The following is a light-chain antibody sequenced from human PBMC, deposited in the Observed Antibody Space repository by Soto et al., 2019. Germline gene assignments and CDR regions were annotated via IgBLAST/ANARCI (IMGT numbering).Light chain of an antibody. J-gene: IGLJ1*01. Sequence: NFMLTQPHSVSESPGKTVTISCTRSSGSIVNNYVQWYQQRPGSSPTTVIYEDDQRPSGVPDRFSGSIDSSSNSASLTISGLKTEDEADYYCQSYDSTNSVFGTGTKLTVL. CDR3: QSYDSTNSV. CDR1: SGSIVNNY. V-gene: IGLV6-57*01. CDR2: EDD.